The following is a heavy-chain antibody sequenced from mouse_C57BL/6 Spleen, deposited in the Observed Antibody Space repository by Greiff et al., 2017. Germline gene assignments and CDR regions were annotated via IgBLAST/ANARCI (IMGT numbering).Heavy chain of an antibody. D-gene: IGHD1-1*01. J-gene: IGHJ2*01. CDR2: INPSNGGT. CDR1: GYTFTSYW. CDR3: ARFRGSSPYFDY. V-gene: IGHV1-53*01. Sequence: QVQLQQPGTELVKPGASVKLSCKASGYTFTSYWMHWVKQRPGQGLEWIGNINPSNGGTNYNEKFKSKATLTVDKSSSTAYMQLSSLTSEDSAVYDYARFRGSSPYFDYWGQGTTLTVSS.